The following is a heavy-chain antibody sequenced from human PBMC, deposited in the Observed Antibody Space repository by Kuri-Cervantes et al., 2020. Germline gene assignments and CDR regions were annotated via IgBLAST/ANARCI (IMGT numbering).Heavy chain of an antibody. V-gene: IGHV3-48*01. J-gene: IGHJ5*02. D-gene: IGHD2-21*02. CDR3: ARERRRTCGGGCYSGHWFDP. CDR2: ISSSSSTI. CDR1: GFTFSSYS. Sequence: GESLRLSCAASGFTFSSYSMNWVRQAPGKGLEWVSYISSSSSTIYYADSVKGRFTISRDNAKNSLYLQMNSLRAEDTAVYYCARERRRTCGGGCYSGHWFDPWGQGTLVTVSS.